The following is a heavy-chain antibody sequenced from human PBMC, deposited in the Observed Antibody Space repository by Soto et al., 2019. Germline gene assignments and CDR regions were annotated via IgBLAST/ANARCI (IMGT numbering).Heavy chain of an antibody. CDR2: VNPNSGNT. Sequence: QVQLVQSGAEVKKPGASVKVSCKASGYTFTSYDINWVRQATGQGLEWMGWVNPNSGNTGYAQKFQGRVTMTRNTSISTAYMELSSLRSEDTAVYYCARTVDMIVVVMGTFDIWGQGTMVTVSS. CDR3: ARTVDMIVVVMGTFDI. J-gene: IGHJ3*02. CDR1: GYTFTSYD. V-gene: IGHV1-8*01. D-gene: IGHD3-22*01.